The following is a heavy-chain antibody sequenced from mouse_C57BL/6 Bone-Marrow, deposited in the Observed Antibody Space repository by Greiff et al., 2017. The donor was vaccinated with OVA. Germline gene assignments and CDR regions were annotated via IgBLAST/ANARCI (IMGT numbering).Heavy chain of an antibody. CDR3: AKKDGSSPDWYFDV. D-gene: IGHD1-1*01. J-gene: IGHJ1*03. V-gene: IGHV2-5*01. CDR2: IWRGGST. Sequence: VQLVESGPGLVQPSQSLSITCTVSGFSLTSYGVHWVRQSPGKGLEWLGVIWRGGSTDYNAAFMSRLSITKDNSKSQVFFKMNSLQADDTAIYYCAKKDGSSPDWYFDVWGTGTTVTVSS. CDR1: GFSLTSYG.